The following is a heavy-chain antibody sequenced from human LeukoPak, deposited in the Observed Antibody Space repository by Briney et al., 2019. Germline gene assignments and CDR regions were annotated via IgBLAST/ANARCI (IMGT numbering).Heavy chain of an antibody. V-gene: IGHV3-13*04. CDR1: GFTFSSYD. J-gene: IGHJ3*02. CDR3: ARGAYSSGWYAFDI. CDR2: IGTAGDT. Sequence: GRSLRLSCAASGFTFSSYDMHWVRQVTGKGLEWVSAIGTAGDTYYPGSVKGRFTISRENAKNSLYLQMNSLRAGDTAVYYCARGAYSSGWYAFDIWGQGTMVTVSS. D-gene: IGHD6-19*01.